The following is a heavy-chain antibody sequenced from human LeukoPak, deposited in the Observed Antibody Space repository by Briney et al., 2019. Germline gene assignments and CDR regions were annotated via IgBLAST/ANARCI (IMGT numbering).Heavy chain of an antibody. Sequence: SETLSLTCTVSGGSISSYYWSWIRQPAGKGLEWIGRIYTSGSTNYNPSLKSRVTMSVDTSKNQFSLKLSPVTAADTAVYYCARVPSYSSSSWFDPWGQGTLVTVSS. CDR3: ARVPSYSSSSWFDP. CDR1: GGSISSYY. J-gene: IGHJ5*02. CDR2: IYTSGST. D-gene: IGHD6-6*01. V-gene: IGHV4-4*07.